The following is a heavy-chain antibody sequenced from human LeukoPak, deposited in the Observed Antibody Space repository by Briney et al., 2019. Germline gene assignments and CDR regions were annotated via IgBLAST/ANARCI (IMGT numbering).Heavy chain of an antibody. D-gene: IGHD2-15*01. V-gene: IGHV3-48*04. Sequence: GGSLRLSCAASGFTFSSYSMNWVRQAPGKGLEWVSYISSSSSTIYYADSVKGRFTISRDNAKNSLYLQMNSLRAEDTAVYYCARAIGAVVGSVGFDYWGQGTLVTVSS. CDR2: ISSSSSTI. CDR1: GFTFSSYS. CDR3: ARAIGAVVGSVGFDY. J-gene: IGHJ4*02.